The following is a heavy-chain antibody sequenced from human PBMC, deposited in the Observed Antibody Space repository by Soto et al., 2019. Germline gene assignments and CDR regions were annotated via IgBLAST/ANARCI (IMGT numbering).Heavy chain of an antibody. Sequence: PGGSLRLSCAASGFTFSSYAMHWVRQAPGKGLEWVAVISYDGSNKYYADSVKGRFTISRDNSKNTLYLQMNSLRAEDTAVYYCPKDSSGYYRTGVGFDSWGQGTLVTVSS. J-gene: IGHJ4*02. V-gene: IGHV3-30-3*01. CDR1: GFTFSSYA. D-gene: IGHD3-22*01. CDR2: ISYDGSNK. CDR3: PKDSSGYYRTGVGFDS.